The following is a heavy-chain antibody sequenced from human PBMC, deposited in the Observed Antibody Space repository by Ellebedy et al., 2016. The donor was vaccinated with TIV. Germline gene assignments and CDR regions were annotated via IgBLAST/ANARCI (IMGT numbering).Heavy chain of an antibody. V-gene: IGHV1-8*02. D-gene: IGHD3-10*01. J-gene: IGHJ6*03. CDR2: MNPNSGNT. Sequence: ASVKVSXXASGYTFTSYAMHWVRQAPGQRLEWMGWMNPNSGNTGYTQKFQGRVTMTRNTSISTAYMELSSLRSEDTAVYYCARGLSGDLNYYYYMDVWGKGTTVTVSS. CDR1: GYTFTSYA. CDR3: ARGLSGDLNYYYYMDV.